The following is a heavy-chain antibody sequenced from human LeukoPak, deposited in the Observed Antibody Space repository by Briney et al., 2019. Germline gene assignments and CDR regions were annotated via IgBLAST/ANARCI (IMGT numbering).Heavy chain of an antibody. J-gene: IGHJ4*02. CDR3: ARTPSTPPGSYDSSGYYYMKWEFDY. D-gene: IGHD3-22*01. CDR1: GGTFSSYA. Sequence: GASVKVSCKASGGTFSSYAISWVRQAPGQGLEWMGGIIPIFGTANYAQKFQGRVTITTDESTSTAYMELSSLRSEDTAVYCCARTPSTPPGSYDSSGYYYMKWEFDYWGQGTLVTVSS. V-gene: IGHV1-69*05. CDR2: IIPIFGTA.